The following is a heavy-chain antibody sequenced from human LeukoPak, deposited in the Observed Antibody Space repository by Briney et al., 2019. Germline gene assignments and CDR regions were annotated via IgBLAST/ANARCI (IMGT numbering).Heavy chain of an antibody. Sequence: SETLSLTCTVSGGSISSSSYYWGWIRQPPGKGLEWIGSIYYSGSTYYNPSLKSRVTISVDTSKNQFSLKLSSVTAADTAVYYCARQSGYGHYYYYMDVWGKGTTVTVSS. J-gene: IGHJ6*03. CDR3: ARQSGYGHYYYYMDV. D-gene: IGHD5-12*01. CDR1: GGSISSSSYY. V-gene: IGHV4-39*01. CDR2: IYYSGST.